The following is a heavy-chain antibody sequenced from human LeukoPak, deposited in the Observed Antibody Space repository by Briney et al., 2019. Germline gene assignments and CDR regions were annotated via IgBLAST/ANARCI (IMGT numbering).Heavy chain of an antibody. Sequence: SVRVSCKASGCTFSSYAISWVRQAPGQGLEWMGGIIPIFGTANYAQKFQGRVTMTRDMSTSTVYMELSSLRSEDTAVYYCARRRRTDAFDIWGQGTMVTVSS. CDR1: GCTFSSYA. J-gene: IGHJ3*02. V-gene: IGHV1-69*05. CDR3: ARRRRTDAFDI. CDR2: IIPIFGTA.